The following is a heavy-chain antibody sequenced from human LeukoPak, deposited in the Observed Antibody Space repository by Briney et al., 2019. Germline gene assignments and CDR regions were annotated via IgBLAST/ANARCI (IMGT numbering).Heavy chain of an antibody. V-gene: IGHV4-59*01. Sequence: SETLSLTCAVYGGSFTGYYWSWIRQPPGKGLEWIGHIFYTGSSNYNPSLKSRVTISLDRSKNQFSLRLTSVTAADTAVYYCARAGAWQIDPWGQGILVTVSS. CDR3: ARAGAWQIDP. CDR1: GGSFTGYY. CDR2: IFYTGSS. D-gene: IGHD3-10*01. J-gene: IGHJ5*02.